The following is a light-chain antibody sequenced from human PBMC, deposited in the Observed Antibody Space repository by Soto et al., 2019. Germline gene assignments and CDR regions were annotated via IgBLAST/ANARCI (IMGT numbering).Light chain of an antibody. Sequence: ETVLTQSPGTLSLSPGEGATLSCTASQSVSGNNLAWYQQKPGQAPRLLIYGAVSRATGIPDRFSGRGSGTDFTLTINRLEPEDFAVYYCQQYGGSPTFGQGTKVEIK. V-gene: IGKV3-20*01. J-gene: IGKJ1*01. CDR1: QSVSGNN. CDR3: QQYGGSPT. CDR2: GAV.